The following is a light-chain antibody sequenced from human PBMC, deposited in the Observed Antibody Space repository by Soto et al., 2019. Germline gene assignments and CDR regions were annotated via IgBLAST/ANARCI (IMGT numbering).Light chain of an antibody. Sequence: QSALTQPRSVSGYPGQSVTISCTGTSSDVGGYNYVSWYQQHPGKAPKLMIYDVSERPSGVPDRFSGSKSGNTASLTISGLQAEDEADYYCCSYAGSYSLYVFGTGTKLTVL. V-gene: IGLV2-11*01. J-gene: IGLJ1*01. CDR2: DVS. CDR1: SSDVGGYNY. CDR3: CSYAGSYSLYV.